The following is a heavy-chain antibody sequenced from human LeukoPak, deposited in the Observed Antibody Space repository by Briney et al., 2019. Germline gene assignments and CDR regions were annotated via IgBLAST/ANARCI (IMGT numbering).Heavy chain of an antibody. V-gene: IGHV4-38-2*02. Sequence: SETLSLTCTVSGYSISSGYYWGWIRQPPGKGLEWIGSIYHSGSTYYNPSLKSRVTISVDTSKNQFSLKLSSVTAADTAVYYCARVVDGVYVPWFDPWGQGTLVTVSS. J-gene: IGHJ5*02. CDR2: IYHSGST. CDR1: GYSISSGYY. CDR3: ARVVDGVYVPWFDP. D-gene: IGHD5/OR15-5a*01.